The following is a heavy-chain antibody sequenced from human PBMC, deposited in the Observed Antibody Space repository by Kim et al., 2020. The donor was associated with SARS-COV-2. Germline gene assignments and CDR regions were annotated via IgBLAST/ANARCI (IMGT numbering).Heavy chain of an antibody. J-gene: IGHJ1*01. Sequence: GGSLRLSCAASGFTFSIYAMSWVRQAPGKGLEWVSEINGDGVGTYYADSVKGRFTISRDNSKNTLYLQMGSLRAEDTAVYYCAIRGGVGVAGTRYFQGWGQGTLVTVSS. CDR1: GFTFSIYA. CDR2: INGDGVGT. CDR3: AIRGGVGVAGTRYFQG. D-gene: IGHD6-13*01. V-gene: IGHV3-23*01.